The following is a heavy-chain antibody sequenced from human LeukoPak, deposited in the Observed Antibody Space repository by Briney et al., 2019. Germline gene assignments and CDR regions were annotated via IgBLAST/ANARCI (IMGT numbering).Heavy chain of an antibody. J-gene: IGHJ4*02. Sequence: SVKVSCKASGGTFSSYAISWVRQAPGQGLEWMGGIIPIFGKANYAQKFQGRVTITTDESTSTAYMELSSLRSEDTAVYYCARGRGYTMKGGFDYWGQGTLVTVSS. CDR1: GGTFSSYA. V-gene: IGHV1-69*05. D-gene: IGHD3-22*01. CDR2: IIPIFGKA. CDR3: ARGRGYTMKGGFDY.